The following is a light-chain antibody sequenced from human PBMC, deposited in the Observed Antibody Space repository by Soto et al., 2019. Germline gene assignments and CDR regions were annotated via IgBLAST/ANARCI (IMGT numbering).Light chain of an antibody. CDR1: SSDVGGYNY. Sequence: QSVLTQPASVSGSPGQSITISCIGTSSDVGGYNYVSWYQQHPGKAPKLMIYDVSNLPSGVSNRFSGSKSGNTASLTISGLQAEDEADYYCSSYTSSSPPYVFGTGTKLTVL. V-gene: IGLV2-14*01. CDR2: DVS. CDR3: SSYTSSSPPYV. J-gene: IGLJ1*01.